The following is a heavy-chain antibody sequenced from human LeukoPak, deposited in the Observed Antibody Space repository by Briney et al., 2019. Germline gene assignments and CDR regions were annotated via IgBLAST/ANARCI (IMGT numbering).Heavy chain of an antibody. J-gene: IGHJ4*02. CDR3: AREGLERRTNFDY. CDR1: GFTFTSHV. Sequence: GGSLRLSCSASGFTFTSHVMHWVRQAPGKGLQYYAGSVKGRFTISRDSSKNTVYLQMNSLTAEDTAVYYCAREGLERRTNFDYWGQGTLVSVSS. V-gene: IGHV3-64*04. D-gene: IGHD1-1*01.